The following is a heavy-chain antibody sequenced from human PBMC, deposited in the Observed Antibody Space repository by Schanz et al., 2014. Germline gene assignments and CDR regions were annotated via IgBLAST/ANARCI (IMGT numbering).Heavy chain of an antibody. J-gene: IGHJ2*01. D-gene: IGHD2-21*01. CDR3: AKGQGAVINNWYFDL. Sequence: EVQLVESGGGLVQPGGSLRLSCAASGFTFNNYDMNWVRLVPGKGLECVSGISGGGGYRPYADSVKGRFTISRDNSINTLSLQMNSLSADDTAVYYCAKGQGAVINNWYFDLWGRGTLVTVSS. CDR2: ISGGGGYR. V-gene: IGHV3-23*04. CDR1: GFTFNNYD.